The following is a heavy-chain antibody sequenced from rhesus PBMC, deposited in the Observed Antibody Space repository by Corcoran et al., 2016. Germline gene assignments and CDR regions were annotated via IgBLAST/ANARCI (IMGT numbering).Heavy chain of an antibody. D-gene: IGHD3-3*01. CDR3: ARSRDYNFWSGYYPYGLDS. V-gene: IGHV2-1*01. CDR2: IYWDDDK. CDR1: GFSLSTSGMG. J-gene: IGHJ6*01. Sequence: QVTLKESGPALVKPTQTLTLTCTFSGFSLSTSGMGVGWIRQPPGKTLEWLAHIYWDDDKRYSTALKSRHTIAKDTSKNRVVLTMTNMDPVDTATYYCARSRDYNFWSGYYPYGLDSWGQGVVVTVSS.